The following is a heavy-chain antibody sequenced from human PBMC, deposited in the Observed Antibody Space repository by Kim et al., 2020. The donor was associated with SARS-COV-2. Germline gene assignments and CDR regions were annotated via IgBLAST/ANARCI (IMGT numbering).Heavy chain of an antibody. CDR1: GGSLSGYY. Sequence: SETLSLTCAAYGGSLSGYYWSWIRQPPGKGLEWIGEIYHSGTTNYNPSLKSRVTISVDTSKNQFSLKLSSVTAADTAGYYCARSLYHAPSNSWVRFDPWGQGTLVTVSS. CDR3: ARSLYHAPSNSWVRFDP. V-gene: IGHV4-34*01. D-gene: IGHD6-13*01. J-gene: IGHJ5*02. CDR2: IYHSGTT.